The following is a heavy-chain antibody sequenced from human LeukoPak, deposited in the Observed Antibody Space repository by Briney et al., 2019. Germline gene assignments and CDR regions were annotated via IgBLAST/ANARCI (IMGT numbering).Heavy chain of an antibody. J-gene: IGHJ4*02. CDR1: GFTFNSYE. CDR3: ARDLGGEGGY. V-gene: IGHV3-48*03. CDR2: ISGSGLSI. Sequence: GGSLRLSCAASGFTFNSYEMNWVRQAPGKGLEWVAFISGSGLSIYYADSVKGRFTISRDNAKNSLYLQMNSLRAEDTAVYYCARDLGGEGGYWGQGTLVTVSS. D-gene: IGHD3-10*01.